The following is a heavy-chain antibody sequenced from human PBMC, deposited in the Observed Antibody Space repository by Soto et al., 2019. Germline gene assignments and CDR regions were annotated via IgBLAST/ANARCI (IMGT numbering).Heavy chain of an antibody. CDR2: ISSSGYI. D-gene: IGHD2-21*02. CDR1: GFNFNSYT. V-gene: IGHV3-21*04. CDR3: AVTRGGAHPHDI. Sequence: GGSLRLSCAASGFNFNSYTINCVRQAPGKRLEWLSSISSSGYIFSTDSVRGRVTMSVDTSKNQFSLKLTSVTAADTAVYFCAVTRGGAHPHDIWGQGTMVTVS. J-gene: IGHJ3*02.